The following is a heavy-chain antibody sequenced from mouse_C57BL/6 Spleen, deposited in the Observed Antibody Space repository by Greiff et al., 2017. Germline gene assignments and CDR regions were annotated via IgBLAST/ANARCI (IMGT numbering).Heavy chain of an antibody. V-gene: IGHV1-20*01. CDR1: GYSFTGYF. D-gene: IGHD1-2*01. J-gene: IGHJ3*01. CDR3: ASPTAFAY. CDR2: INPYNGDT. Sequence: VHVKQSGPELVKPGDSVKISCKASGYSFTGYFMNWVMQSHGKSLEWIGRINPYNGDTFYNQKFKGKATLTVDKSSSTAHMELRSLTSEDSAVYYCASPTAFAYWGQGTLVTVSA.